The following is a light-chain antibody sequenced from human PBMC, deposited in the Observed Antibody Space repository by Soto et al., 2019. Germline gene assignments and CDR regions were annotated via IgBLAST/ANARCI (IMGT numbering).Light chain of an antibody. CDR3: QQGGNWPLT. V-gene: IGKV3-11*01. Sequence: EIVLTQSPATLSLSPGEGATVSCRASQSVSSHLAWYQQKRGQAPRLLIYDASSRASGIPARFSGRGSGTDFTLTISYLEPEDCAIYYCQQGGNWPLTVGQGTRLEIK. J-gene: IGKJ5*01. CDR1: QSVSSH. CDR2: DAS.